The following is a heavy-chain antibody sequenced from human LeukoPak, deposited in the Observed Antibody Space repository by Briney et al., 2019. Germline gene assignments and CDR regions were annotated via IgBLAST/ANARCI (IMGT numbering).Heavy chain of an antibody. CDR2: TFSSGDT. J-gene: IGHJ5*02. CDR3: ARGHNDFDA. CDR1: VGSVINYY. D-gene: IGHD1-1*01. Sequence: SETLSLTCTVSVGSVINYYWSWIRQPPGKGLEWIAYTFSSGDTFSSPDTTYNPSLKSRAAISVDKSKNQFSLTVTSMTAADTAVYFCARGHNDFDAWGQGILVTASS. V-gene: IGHV4-4*09.